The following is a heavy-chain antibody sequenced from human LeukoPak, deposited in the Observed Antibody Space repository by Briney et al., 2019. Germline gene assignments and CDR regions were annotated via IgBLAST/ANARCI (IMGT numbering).Heavy chain of an antibody. V-gene: IGHV3-23*01. CDR2: ISGSGGST. Sequence: GGSLRLSCAASGFTFSDYYMSWIRQAPGKGLEWVSAISGSGGSTYYADSVKGRFTISRDNSKNTLYLQMNSLRAEDTAVYYCAKDLAPKYSSSPRAFDYWGQGTLVTVSS. CDR1: GFTFSDYY. CDR3: AKDLAPKYSSSPRAFDY. J-gene: IGHJ4*02. D-gene: IGHD6-6*01.